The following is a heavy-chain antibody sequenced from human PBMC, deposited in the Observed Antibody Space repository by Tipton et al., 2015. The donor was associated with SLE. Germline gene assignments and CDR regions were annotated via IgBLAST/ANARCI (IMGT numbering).Heavy chain of an antibody. V-gene: IGHV4-39*07. Sequence: TLSLTCNVSGDSISTGYYYWGWIRQPPGKGLEWIGSVYYSGSTYYNPSLKSRVTISVDTSKNQFSLKLSSVTAADTAVYYCARGGTVFGVVLNWFDPWGQGTLVTVSS. CDR2: VYYSGST. CDR1: GDSISTGYYY. J-gene: IGHJ5*02. CDR3: ARGGTVFGVVLNWFDP. D-gene: IGHD3-3*01.